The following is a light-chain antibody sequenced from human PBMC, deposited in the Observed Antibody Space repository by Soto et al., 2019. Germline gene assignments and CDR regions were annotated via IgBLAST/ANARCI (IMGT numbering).Light chain of an antibody. CDR2: EVS. Sequence: QSVLTQPASVSGSPGQSITISCTGASSDVGGYNYVSWYQQHPDKAPKLMIYEVSHRPSGVSNRFSGSKSGNTASLTISGLQAEDEADYYCSSYTTSSTLPVVFGGGTKVTVL. CDR1: SSDVGGYNY. J-gene: IGLJ2*01. V-gene: IGLV2-14*01. CDR3: SSYTTSSTLPVV.